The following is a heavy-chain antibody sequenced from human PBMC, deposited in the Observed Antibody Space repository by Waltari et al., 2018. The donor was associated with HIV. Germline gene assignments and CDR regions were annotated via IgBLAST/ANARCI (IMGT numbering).Heavy chain of an antibody. D-gene: IGHD3-22*01. CDR2: MHHSGSS. V-gene: IGHV4-38-2*01. CDR1: AYSVSRGYY. Sequence: QVQLQESGPGLVKPSETLSLTCAVPAYSVSRGYYWGWIRPTPGKGLECIGGMHHSGSSFYNPSLRSRVTMSVDTSKNQFSLSLSSVTAADTAIYFCAKGGHAVVAAASGFDYWGQGTLVTVSS. J-gene: IGHJ4*02. CDR3: AKGGHAVVAAASGFDY.